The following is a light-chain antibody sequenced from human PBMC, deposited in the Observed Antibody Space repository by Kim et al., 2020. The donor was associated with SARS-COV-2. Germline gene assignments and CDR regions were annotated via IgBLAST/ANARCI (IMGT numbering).Light chain of an antibody. CDR3: QQRSNWPGIT. J-gene: IGKJ5*01. V-gene: IGKV3-11*01. CDR2: DAS. Sequence: PPGERATLACRACQSVSSYLAWYQQKPGQAPRLLIYDASNRATGIPARFIGSGSGTDFTLTISSLEPEDFAVYYCQQRSNWPGITFGQGTRLEIK. CDR1: QSVSSY.